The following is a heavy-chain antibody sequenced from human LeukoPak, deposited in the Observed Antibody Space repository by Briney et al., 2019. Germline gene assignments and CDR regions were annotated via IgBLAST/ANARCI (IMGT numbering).Heavy chain of an antibody. V-gene: IGHV3-64D*06. Sequence: GGSLRLSCSASGFTFSSYAMHWVRQAPGKGLEFVSAISSNAGSTYYADSVKARFTISRDNSKNTVYLQMSSLRTEDTAVYYCVKTAYCGGDCNIYFDYWGQGTLVTASS. CDR1: GFTFSSYA. J-gene: IGHJ4*02. CDR3: VKTAYCGGDCNIYFDY. D-gene: IGHD2-21*02. CDR2: ISSNAGST.